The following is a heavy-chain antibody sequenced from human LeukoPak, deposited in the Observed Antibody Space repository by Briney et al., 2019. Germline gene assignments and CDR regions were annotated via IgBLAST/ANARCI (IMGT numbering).Heavy chain of an antibody. CDR1: DYSISSGYY. CDR2: VYHSATT. CDR3: SRDETYSSDWQSNHYYYYMDV. Sequence: SETLSLTCRVSDYSISSGYYWGWIRQPPGKGLEWIGSVYHSATTYYNPSLKSRVTISVDTSKNQFSLKLSSVTAADTAVYYCSRDETYSSDWQSNHYYYYMDVWGKGTTVTVSS. V-gene: IGHV4-38-2*02. J-gene: IGHJ6*03. D-gene: IGHD6-19*01.